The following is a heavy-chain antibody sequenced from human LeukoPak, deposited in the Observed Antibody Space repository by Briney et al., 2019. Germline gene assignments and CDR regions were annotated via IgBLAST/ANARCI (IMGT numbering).Heavy chain of an antibody. CDR3: ARGSRGEYAFDI. Sequence: SETLSLTCAVSGYSISSGYYWGWIRQPPGKGLEWIGSIYHSGSTNYNPSLKSRVTISVDTSKNQFSLKLSSVTAADTAVYYCARGSRGEYAFDIWGQGTMVTVSS. V-gene: IGHV4-38-2*01. CDR2: IYHSGST. D-gene: IGHD3-10*01. J-gene: IGHJ3*02. CDR1: GYSISSGYY.